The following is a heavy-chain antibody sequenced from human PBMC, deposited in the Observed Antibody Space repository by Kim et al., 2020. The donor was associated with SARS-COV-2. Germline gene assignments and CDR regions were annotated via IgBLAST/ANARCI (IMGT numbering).Heavy chain of an antibody. V-gene: IGHV7-4-1*02. CDR3: ASPVFSNSEWYFQY. CDR2: INTNTGNP. J-gene: IGHJ1*01. D-gene: IGHD6-13*01. Sequence: ASVKVSCKASGYTFTSYAMNWVRQAPGQGLEYMGWINTNTGNPPYAQGFTGRFVFSLDTSVSTAYLQISSLQVEDTAVYYCASPVFSNSEWYFQYWGQGTLVTVSS. CDR1: GYTFTSYA.